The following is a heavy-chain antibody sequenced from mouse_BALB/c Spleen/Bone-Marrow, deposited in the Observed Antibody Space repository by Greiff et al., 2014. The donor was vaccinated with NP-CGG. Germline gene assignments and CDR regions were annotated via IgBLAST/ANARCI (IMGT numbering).Heavy chain of an antibody. J-gene: IGHJ3*01. CDR1: GYAFTNYL. CDR2: INPSSGGT. Sequence: QVQLQQSGAELVRPGTSVKVSCKASGYAFTNYLIEWVKQRPGQGLEWIGVINPSSGGTNFNQKFKGKATLTVDKSSSTAYMQLSSLTSEDSAVYFCARYRTGFAYWGQGTLVTVSA. V-gene: IGHV1-54*01. CDR3: ARYRTGFAY.